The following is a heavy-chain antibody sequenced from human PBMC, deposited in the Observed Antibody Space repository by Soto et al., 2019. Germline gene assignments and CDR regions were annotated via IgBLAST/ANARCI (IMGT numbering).Heavy chain of an antibody. D-gene: IGHD6-13*01. J-gene: IGHJ4*02. CDR2: IYYSGST. CDR1: GDSVSSDSHY. V-gene: IGHV4-61*01. Sequence: SETLSLTCTVSGDSVSSDSHYWSWIRQPPGKGLEWIGYIYYSGSTNYNPSLKSRVTISVDTSKNQFSLKLSSVTAADTAVYYCARRYSSSFDYWGQGTLVTVSS. CDR3: ARRYSSSFDY.